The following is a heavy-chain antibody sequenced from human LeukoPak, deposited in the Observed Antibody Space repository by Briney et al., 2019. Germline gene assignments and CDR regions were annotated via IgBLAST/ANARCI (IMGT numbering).Heavy chain of an antibody. V-gene: IGHV5-51*01. CDR3: ASHQTNSGYDNFDY. CDR1: GFTFTSYW. Sequence: GGSLRLSCAASGFTFTSYWIGWVRQMPGKGLEWMGIIYPGDSDTRYSPSFQGQVTISADKSISTAYLQWSSLKASDTAMYYCASHQTNSGYDNFDYWGQGTLVTVSS. D-gene: IGHD5-12*01. J-gene: IGHJ4*02. CDR2: IYPGDSDT.